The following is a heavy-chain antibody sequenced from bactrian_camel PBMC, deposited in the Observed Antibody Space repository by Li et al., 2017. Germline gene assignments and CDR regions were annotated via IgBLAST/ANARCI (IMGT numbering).Heavy chain of an antibody. Sequence: HVQLVESGGGSVQAGGSLRLSCTASGYSRSTACMAWFRQAPGKEREGVAAINSAGSTDVAASVKGRFTVSRDNAKNTLYLQMNSLRVDNTAMYYCAIGLFADFGLGRGTQVTVS. J-gene: IGHJ4*01. V-gene: IGHV3S1*01. D-gene: IGHD5*01. CDR1: GYSRSTAC. CDR2: INSAGST.